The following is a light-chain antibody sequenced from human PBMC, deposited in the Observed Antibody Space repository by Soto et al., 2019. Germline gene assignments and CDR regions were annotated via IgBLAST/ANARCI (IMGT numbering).Light chain of an antibody. Sequence: EIVLTQSPGTLSLSPGERATLSCRASQSFSSSSLGWYQQKPGQAPRLLIYGASNRATGIPDRFSGSGSGTDFTLTISRLEPEDFAVYYCQKYGNSPQTFGQGTKVEIK. V-gene: IGKV3-20*01. J-gene: IGKJ1*01. CDR1: QSFSSSS. CDR2: GAS. CDR3: QKYGNSPQT.